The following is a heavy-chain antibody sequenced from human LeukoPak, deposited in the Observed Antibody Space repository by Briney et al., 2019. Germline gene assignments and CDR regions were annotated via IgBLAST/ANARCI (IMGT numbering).Heavy chain of an antibody. J-gene: IGHJ4*02. D-gene: IGHD5-12*01. CDR1: GFTFSDYS. Sequence: GGSLRLSCAASGFTFSDYSMNWVRQAPGKGLEWVATIKNDGSDKYYVDSVKGRFTLSRDNAKNLVYLQMNSLRVEDTAVYYCVNLGYSDGGQGTLVTVSS. V-gene: IGHV3-7*01. CDR2: IKNDGSDK. CDR3: VNLGYSD.